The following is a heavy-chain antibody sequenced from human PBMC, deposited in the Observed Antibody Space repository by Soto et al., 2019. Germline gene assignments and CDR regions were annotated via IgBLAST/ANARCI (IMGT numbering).Heavy chain of an antibody. CDR1: GFTFSSYW. J-gene: IGHJ6*03. V-gene: IGHV3-74*01. D-gene: IGHD2-2*01. CDR2: INSDGSST. Sequence: GGSLRLSCAASGFTFSSYWMHWVRQAPGKGLVWVSRINSDGSSTSYADSVKGRFTISRDNAKNTLYLQMNSLRAEDTAVYYCARGDIVVVPAAMLYYYYMDVWAKGTTVTVSS. CDR3: ARGDIVVVPAAMLYYYYMDV.